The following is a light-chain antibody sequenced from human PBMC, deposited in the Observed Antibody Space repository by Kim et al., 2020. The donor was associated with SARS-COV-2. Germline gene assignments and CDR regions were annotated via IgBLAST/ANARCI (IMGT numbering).Light chain of an antibody. V-gene: IGLV2-14*03. CDR1: SSDVGGPNY. CDR2: DVT. Sequence: GQSITISCTGTSSDVGGPNYVSWYQQHPGKAPKLIIYDVTNRQSGVSSRFSGSKSGNTASLTISGLQAEDEADYHCSSYTSMSTRVFGGGTQLTVL. CDR3: SSYTSMSTRV. J-gene: IGLJ3*02.